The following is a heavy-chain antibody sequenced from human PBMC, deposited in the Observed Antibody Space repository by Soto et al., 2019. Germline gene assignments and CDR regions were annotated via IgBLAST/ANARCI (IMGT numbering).Heavy chain of an antibody. Sequence: ASVKVSCKASGYTFTSYGISWVRQAPGQGLEWMGWISAYNGNTNYAQKLQGRVTMTTDTSTSTAYMELRSLRSDDTAVYYCARDAGLGVNYYYYGMDVWGQGTTVTVSS. J-gene: IGHJ6*02. D-gene: IGHD3-10*01. CDR1: GYTFTSYG. V-gene: IGHV1-18*01. CDR3: ARDAGLGVNYYYYGMDV. CDR2: ISAYNGNT.